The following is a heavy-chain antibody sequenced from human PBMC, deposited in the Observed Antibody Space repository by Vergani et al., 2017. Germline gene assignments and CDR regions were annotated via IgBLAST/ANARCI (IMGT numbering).Heavy chain of an antibody. V-gene: IGHV4-34*01. CDR1: GGSFTSYH. CDR2: IDHTGGP. CDR3: ASVNTETNGQLYYYYYMDV. Sequence: QVQLQQWGGGLLKPSETLSLTCVVNGGSFTSYHWTWIRQSPGEGLEWVGDIDHTGGPDYNPSLKSRLTMSVDKSRNQFSLTQNSVTATDTAIYFCASVNTETNGQLYYYYYMDVWGQGTAVTVS. D-gene: IGHD4-11*01. J-gene: IGHJ6*03.